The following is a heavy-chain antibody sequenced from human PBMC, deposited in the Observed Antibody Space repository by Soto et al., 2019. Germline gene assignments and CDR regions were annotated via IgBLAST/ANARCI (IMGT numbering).Heavy chain of an antibody. J-gene: IGHJ4*02. CDR1: GFSFSNYG. Sequence: PGGSLRLSCAASGFSFSNYGMYWVRQAPGKGLEWVALIWYDGSKKYYADFVKGRFTISRDNSKNTLYLQMNSLRAEDTAVYYCATDCSGGSCSSKWGKGTLVTVSS. D-gene: IGHD2-15*01. CDR2: IWYDGSKK. CDR3: ATDCSGGSCSSK. V-gene: IGHV3-33*01.